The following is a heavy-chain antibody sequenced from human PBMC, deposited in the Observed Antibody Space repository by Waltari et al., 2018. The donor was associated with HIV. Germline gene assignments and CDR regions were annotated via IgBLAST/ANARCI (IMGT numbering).Heavy chain of an antibody. V-gene: IGHV1-46*04. CDR3: ARGASYYGSGSYTRNWFDP. CDR2: IKPSGGST. Sequence: QVQLVQSGAEVKKPGASVKVSCKASGYTFTSYYMHWVRQAPGQGLEWMGIIKPSGGSTSYAQKLQGRVTMTRDTSTSTVYMELSSLRSEDTAVYYCARGASYYGSGSYTRNWFDPWGQGTLVTVSS. D-gene: IGHD3-10*01. J-gene: IGHJ5*02. CDR1: GYTFTSYY.